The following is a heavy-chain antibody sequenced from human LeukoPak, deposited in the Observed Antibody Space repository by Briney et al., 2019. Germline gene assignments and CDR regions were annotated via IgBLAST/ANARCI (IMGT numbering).Heavy chain of an antibody. CDR3: AKKGISVIGPHDAFDI. Sequence: GESLRLSCAASGFTFSSYLMNWVRQAPGKGLEWVSYINSSSSTIYYPDSLKGRFTISRDTAKNSLYLQMNSLRAEDTAVYYCAKKGISVIGPHDAFDIWGQGTMVTVSS. J-gene: IGHJ3*02. CDR2: INSSSSTI. CDR1: GFTFSSYL. V-gene: IGHV3-48*01. D-gene: IGHD2-21*01.